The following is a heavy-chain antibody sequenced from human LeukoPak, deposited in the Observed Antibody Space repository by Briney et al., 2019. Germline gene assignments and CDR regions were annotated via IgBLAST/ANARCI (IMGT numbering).Heavy chain of an antibody. CDR3: ARGVFAGYDSTGHPFYNWFDP. Sequence: ASVKVSCKASGLTFSGHYMHWVRQAPGQGLEWMGWINPNSGGTNYAQNFQGRVTMTTDTSISTAYMELSSLTYDDTAVYYCARGVFAGYDSTGHPFYNWFDPWRQGTLVTVSA. D-gene: IGHD3-22*01. V-gene: IGHV1-2*02. J-gene: IGHJ5*02. CDR1: GLTFSGHY. CDR2: INPNSGGT.